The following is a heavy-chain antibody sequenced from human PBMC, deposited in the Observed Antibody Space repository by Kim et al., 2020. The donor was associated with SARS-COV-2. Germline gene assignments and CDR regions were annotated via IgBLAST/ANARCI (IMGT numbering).Heavy chain of an antibody. D-gene: IGHD3-10*01. V-gene: IGHV3-30*18. CDR3: AKDLRASNYYGSGSSPLQT. J-gene: IGHJ4*02. CDR2: ISYDGSNR. Sequence: GGSLRFSCAASGFIFSSYGMHWVRQAPGKGLEWVAVISYDGSNRYYGDSVKGRFTISRDNSKNTLYLQMNSLRAEDTAVYYCAKDLRASNYYGSGSSPLQTWGQGTLVTVSS. CDR1: GFIFSSYG.